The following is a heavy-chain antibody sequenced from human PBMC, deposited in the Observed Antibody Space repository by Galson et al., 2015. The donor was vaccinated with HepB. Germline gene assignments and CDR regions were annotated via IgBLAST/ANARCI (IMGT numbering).Heavy chain of an antibody. CDR2: ISGSGGST. Sequence: SLRLSCAASGFTFSSYAVSWVRQAPGKGLEWVSAISGSGGSTYYADSVKGRFTISRDNSKNTLYLQMNSLRAEDTAVYYCAKALPYCSGGSCYPDPYYYYGMDVWGQGTTVTVSS. CDR1: GFTFSSYA. V-gene: IGHV3-23*01. CDR3: AKALPYCSGGSCYPDPYYYYGMDV. J-gene: IGHJ6*02. D-gene: IGHD2-15*01.